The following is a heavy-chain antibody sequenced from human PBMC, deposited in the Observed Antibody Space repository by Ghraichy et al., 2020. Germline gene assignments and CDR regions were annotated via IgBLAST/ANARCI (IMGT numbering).Heavy chain of an antibody. J-gene: IGHJ4*02. CDR1: GFTFRSHW. CDR2: IKQDGSEK. V-gene: IGHV3-7*03. CDR3: ARHYDFWRGMFDF. D-gene: IGHD3-3*01. Sequence: GGSLRLSCAASGFTFRSHWMSWVRQAPGKGLEWVANIKQDGSEKHYVGSVRGRFTISRDNAETSLYLQMNSLRGEDTAVYYCARHYDFWRGMFDFWGQGTLVTVSS.